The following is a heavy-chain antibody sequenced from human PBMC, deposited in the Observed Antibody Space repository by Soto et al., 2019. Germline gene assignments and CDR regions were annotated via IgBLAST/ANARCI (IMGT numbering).Heavy chain of an antibody. D-gene: IGHD3-10*01. J-gene: IGHJ6*02. CDR1: GYSFTSYW. CDR3: ARRGAFYYYGSGSPRYYYYYGMDV. CDR2: IYPGDSDT. V-gene: IGHV5-51*01. Sequence: PGESLKISCKGSGYSFTSYWIGWVRQMPGKGLEWMGIIYPGDSDTRYSPSFQGQVTISADKSISTAYLQWSSLKASDTAMYYCARRGAFYYYGSGSPRYYYYYGMDVWGQGTTVTVSS.